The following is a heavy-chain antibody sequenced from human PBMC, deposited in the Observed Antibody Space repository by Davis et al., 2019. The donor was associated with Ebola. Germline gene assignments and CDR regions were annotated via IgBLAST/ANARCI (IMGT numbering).Heavy chain of an antibody. CDR3: ARVRRNYGDYLNDAFDI. Sequence: PGGSLRLSCTVSGGSISSHYWSWIRQPPGKGLEYIGYIYYSGNNNYNPSLKSRITISVDTSKKQFSLKLSSVTAADTSVYYCARVRRNYGDYLNDAFDIWSQGTMVTVSS. V-gene: IGHV4-59*11. J-gene: IGHJ3*02. CDR1: GGSISSHY. CDR2: IYYSGNN. D-gene: IGHD4-17*01.